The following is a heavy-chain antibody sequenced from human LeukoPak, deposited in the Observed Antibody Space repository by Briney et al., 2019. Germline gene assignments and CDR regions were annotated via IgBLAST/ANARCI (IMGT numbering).Heavy chain of an antibody. CDR2: ISGSGGST. Sequence: GGSLRLSCAASGFTFSSYAMSWVRQAPGKGLEWVSAISGSGGSTYYADSVKGRFTISRDNSKNLLYLQMNSLRDEDTAVYYCARDCGYSYANDCWGQGTLVTVSS. CDR1: GFTFSSYA. CDR3: ARDCGYSYANDC. J-gene: IGHJ4*02. D-gene: IGHD5-18*01. V-gene: IGHV3-23*01.